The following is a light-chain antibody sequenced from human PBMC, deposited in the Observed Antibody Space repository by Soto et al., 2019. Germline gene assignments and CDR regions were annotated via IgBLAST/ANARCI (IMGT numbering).Light chain of an antibody. CDR3: QQRSNRLT. CDR1: QSVSSN. CDR2: GAS. J-gene: IGKJ4*01. Sequence: EIVMTQSPATLSVSPGERATLSCRASQSVSSNLAWYQQKPGQAPRLLLYGASNRATGTPARFSGSGSGTDFTLTISSLEPEDSAVYYCQQRSNRLTFGGGTKVDI. V-gene: IGKV3-11*01.